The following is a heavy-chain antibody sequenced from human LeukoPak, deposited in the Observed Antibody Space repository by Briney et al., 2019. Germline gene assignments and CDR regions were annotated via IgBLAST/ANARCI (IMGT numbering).Heavy chain of an antibody. J-gene: IGHJ5*02. CDR3: ASRLIFGPPTDTNNWFDP. CDR1: GGSISSGDYY. D-gene: IGHD3/OR15-3a*01. Sequence: PSQTLSLTCTVSGGSISSGDYYWSWIRQPPGKGLEWIGYIYYSGSTYYNPSLKSRVTISVDTSKNQFSLKLSSVTAADTAVYYCASRLIFGPPTDTNNWFDPWGQGTLVTVSS. CDR2: IYYSGST. V-gene: IGHV4-30-4*08.